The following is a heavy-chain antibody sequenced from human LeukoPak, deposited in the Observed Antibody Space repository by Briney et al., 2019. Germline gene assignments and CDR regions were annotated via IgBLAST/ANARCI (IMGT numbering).Heavy chain of an antibody. D-gene: IGHD3-3*01. Sequence: ASVKVSFKASGYTFTSYYMHWVRQAPGQGLEWMGIINPSGGSTSYAQKFQGRVTMTRDTSTSTVYMELSSLRSEDTAVYYCARRIPYDFWSGDNWFDPWGQGTLVTVSS. J-gene: IGHJ5*02. CDR3: ARRIPYDFWSGDNWFDP. V-gene: IGHV1-46*01. CDR1: GYTFTSYY. CDR2: INPSGGST.